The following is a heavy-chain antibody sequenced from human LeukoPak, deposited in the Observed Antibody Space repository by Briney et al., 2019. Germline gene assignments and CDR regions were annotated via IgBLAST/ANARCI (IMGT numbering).Heavy chain of an antibody. CDR3: ARGGLIPDH. Sequence: GGSLRLSCAASGFTFRSYDMHWVRQATGKGLEWLSVISIDGDTYYSGSVKGRFTVPRDNAKNSLYLQMNSLRAGDTAVYFCARGGLIPDHWGQGTPVTVSS. CDR1: GFTFRSYD. CDR2: ISIDGDT. D-gene: IGHD2-8*01. V-gene: IGHV3-13*01. J-gene: IGHJ4*02.